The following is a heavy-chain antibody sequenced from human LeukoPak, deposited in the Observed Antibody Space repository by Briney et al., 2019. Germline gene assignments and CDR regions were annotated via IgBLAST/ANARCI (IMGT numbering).Heavy chain of an antibody. J-gene: IGHJ6*03. CDR3: ARDRDYDFWSGYSTHYYMDV. V-gene: IGHV1-2*02. Sequence: GASVKVSCKASGYTFTGYYMHWVRQAPGRGLEWMGWINPNSGGTNYAQKFQGRVTMTRDTSISTAYMELSRLRSDDTAVYYCARDRDYDFWSGYSTHYYMDVWGKGTTVTVSS. CDR1: GYTFTGYY. CDR2: INPNSGGT. D-gene: IGHD3-3*01.